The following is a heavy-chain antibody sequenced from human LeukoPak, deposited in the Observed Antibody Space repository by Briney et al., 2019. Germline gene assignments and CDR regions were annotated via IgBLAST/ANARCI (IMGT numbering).Heavy chain of an antibody. J-gene: IGHJ4*02. Sequence: GGSLRLSCSASGFTFSTYAMHWVRQAPGKGLEWVSSISSSSSYIYYADSVKGRFTISRDNAKNSLYLQMNSLRAEDTAVYYCAREAYTYGSGSYDYWGQGTLVTVSS. D-gene: IGHD3-10*01. CDR1: GFTFSTYA. CDR3: AREAYTYGSGSYDY. V-gene: IGHV3-21*01. CDR2: ISSSSSYI.